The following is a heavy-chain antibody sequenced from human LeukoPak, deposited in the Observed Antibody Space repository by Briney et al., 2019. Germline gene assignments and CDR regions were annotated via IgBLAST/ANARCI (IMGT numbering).Heavy chain of an antibody. Sequence: GSLRLSCAASGFTFSSYAMSWVRQAPGKGLEWVSAISGSGGSTYYADSVKGRFTISRDNSKNTLYLQMNSLRAEDTAVYYCAKVRNGYCSSTSCPFDYWGQGTLVTVSS. D-gene: IGHD2-2*01. CDR1: GFTFSSYA. CDR2: ISGSGGST. V-gene: IGHV3-23*01. J-gene: IGHJ4*02. CDR3: AKVRNGYCSSTSCPFDY.